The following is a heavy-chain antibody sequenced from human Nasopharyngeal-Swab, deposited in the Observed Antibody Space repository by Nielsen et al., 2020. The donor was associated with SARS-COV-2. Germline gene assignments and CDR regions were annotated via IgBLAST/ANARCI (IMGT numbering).Heavy chain of an antibody. V-gene: IGHV4-39*07. Sequence: SETLSLTCTVSGGSISSSSYYWGWIRQPPGKGLEWIGSIYYSGSTYYNPSLKSRVTISVDTSKNQFSLKLSSVTAADTAVYYCARGFLSMAGLRLTVHFDYWGQGTLVTVSS. CDR1: GGSISSSSYY. J-gene: IGHJ4*02. D-gene: IGHD2/OR15-2a*01. CDR2: IYYSGST. CDR3: ARGFLSMAGLRLTVHFDY.